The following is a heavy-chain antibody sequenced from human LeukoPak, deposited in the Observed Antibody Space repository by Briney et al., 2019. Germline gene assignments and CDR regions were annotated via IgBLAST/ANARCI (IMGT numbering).Heavy chain of an antibody. Sequence: SETLSLTCTVSGGSISSYYWSWIRQPAGKGLEWIGRIYTSGSTNYNPSLKSRVTMSVDTSKNQFSLKLSSVTAADTAVYYCASTYSSWYYYYMDVWGKGTTVTVSS. V-gene: IGHV4-4*07. D-gene: IGHD2-21*01. J-gene: IGHJ6*03. CDR3: ASTYSSWYYYYMDV. CDR1: GGSISSYY. CDR2: IYTSGST.